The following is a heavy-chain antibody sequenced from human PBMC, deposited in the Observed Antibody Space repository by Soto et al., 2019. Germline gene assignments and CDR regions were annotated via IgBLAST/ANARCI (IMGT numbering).Heavy chain of an antibody. J-gene: IGHJ6*02. CDR2: IYYSGST. Sequence: PSETLSLTCTVSGGSVSIDSYYWSWLLQPPGTALEWIGDIYYSGSTTYNPSFTSRVHQSVDTCKNQFYLKLSSVTAADTAVYYCARDRRLRYCSSTSCSDYYYYYGMDVWGQGTTVTVSS. V-gene: IGHV4-61*01. CDR1: GGSVSIDSYY. D-gene: IGHD2-2*01. CDR3: ARDRRLRYCSSTSCSDYYYYYGMDV.